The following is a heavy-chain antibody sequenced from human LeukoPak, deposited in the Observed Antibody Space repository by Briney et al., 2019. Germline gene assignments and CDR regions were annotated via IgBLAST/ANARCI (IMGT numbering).Heavy chain of an antibody. CDR1: GGSFSAYY. V-gene: IGHV4-34*01. J-gene: IGHJ5*02. Sequence: SETLSLTCAVYGGSFSAYYWSWIRQPPDKGLEWIGQINHNRSTNYNPSLKSRVTISVDTSKNQFSLKLSSVTAADTAVYYCATYSGESNWFDPWGQGTLVTVSS. D-gene: IGHD3-10*01. CDR2: INHNRST. CDR3: ATYSGESNWFDP.